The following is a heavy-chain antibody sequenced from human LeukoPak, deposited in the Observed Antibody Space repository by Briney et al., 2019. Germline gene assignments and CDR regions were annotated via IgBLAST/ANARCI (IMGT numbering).Heavy chain of an antibody. CDR2: IINDGSST. V-gene: IGHV3-74*01. D-gene: IGHD2-21*01. Sequence: GGSLRLSCAASGFNFKNYWMHWVRQAPGKGLEWVSRIINDGSSTTYADSVKGRFTISRDNAKDTLYLQMNSLRVEDTAVYYCAKDFRIGYSAHFDYWGQGALVTVSS. CDR1: GFNFKNYW. CDR3: AKDFRIGYSAHFDY. J-gene: IGHJ4*02.